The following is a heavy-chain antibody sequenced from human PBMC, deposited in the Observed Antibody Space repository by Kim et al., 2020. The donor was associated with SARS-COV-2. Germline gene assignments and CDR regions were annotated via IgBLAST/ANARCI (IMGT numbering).Heavy chain of an antibody. D-gene: IGHD1-1*01. Sequence: YSQKFQGRVTITRDTSASTAYMELSSLRSEDTAVYYCASTPYWNYWYFDLWGRGTLVTVSS. J-gene: IGHJ2*01. CDR3: ASTPYWNYWYFDL. V-gene: IGHV1-3*01.